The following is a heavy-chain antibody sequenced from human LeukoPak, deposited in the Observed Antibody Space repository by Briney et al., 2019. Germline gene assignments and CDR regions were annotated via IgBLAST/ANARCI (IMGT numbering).Heavy chain of an antibody. D-gene: IGHD1-26*01. Sequence: IPSETLSLTCTVSGGSISIYYWSWIRQPPGKGLEWIGYIYYSGSTNYNPSLKSRVTISVDTSKNQFSLKLTSVTAADTAVYYCARWRELYYGMDVWGQGTTVTVSS. V-gene: IGHV4-59*01. J-gene: IGHJ6*02. CDR1: GGSISIYY. CDR3: ARWRELYYGMDV. CDR2: IYYSGST.